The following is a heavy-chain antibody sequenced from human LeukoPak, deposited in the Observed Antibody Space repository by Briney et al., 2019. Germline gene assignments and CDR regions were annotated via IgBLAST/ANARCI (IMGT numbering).Heavy chain of an antibody. V-gene: IGHV3-30*18. D-gene: IGHD2-15*01. CDR2: ISYDGSNK. CDR3: AKDLVFDY. CDR1: GFTFSSYG. J-gene: IGHJ4*02. Sequence: PGRSLRLSCAASGFTFSSYGMHWVRQAPGKGLEWVAVISYDGSNKYYTDSVKGRFTISRDNSKNTLYLKMNGLRAEDTAVYYCAKDLVFDYWGQGTLVTVSS.